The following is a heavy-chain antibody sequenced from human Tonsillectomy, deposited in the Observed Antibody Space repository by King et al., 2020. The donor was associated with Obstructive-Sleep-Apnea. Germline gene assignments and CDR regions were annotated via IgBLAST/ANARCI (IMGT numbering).Heavy chain of an antibody. CDR3: AKGTYYYDSSGYWIDY. D-gene: IGHD3-22*01. Sequence: VQLVESGGGLVQPGRSLRLSCAASGFTFDDYAMHWVRQAPGKGLEWVSGISWNSGSIGYADSVKGRFTISRDNAKNSLYLQMNSLRAEDTALYYCAKGTYYYDSSGYWIDYWGQGTLVTVSS. CDR1: GFTFDDYA. CDR2: ISWNSGSI. J-gene: IGHJ4*02. V-gene: IGHV3-9*01.